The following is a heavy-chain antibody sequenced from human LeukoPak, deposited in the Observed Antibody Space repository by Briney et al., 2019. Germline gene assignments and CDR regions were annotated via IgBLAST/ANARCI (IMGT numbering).Heavy chain of an antibody. CDR3: AKDRLDYYDSSGLFDS. CDR1: GFTVSSNY. CDR2: IYSGGST. J-gene: IGHJ4*02. Sequence: GGSLRLSCAASGFTVSSNYMSWVRQAPGKGLEWVSIIYSGGSTFYADSVKGRFTISRDNSKNTLYLQMNSLRAEDTAVYYCAKDRLDYYDSSGLFDSWGQGTLVTVSS. D-gene: IGHD3-22*01. V-gene: IGHV3-53*05.